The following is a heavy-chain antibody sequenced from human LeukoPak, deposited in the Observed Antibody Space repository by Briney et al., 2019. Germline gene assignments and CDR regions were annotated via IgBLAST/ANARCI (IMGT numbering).Heavy chain of an antibody. CDR2: DYYTGST. Sequence: SETLSLTCTVSGGSLSSYYWSWVRQPPGKGLEGIGFDYYTGSTNYSPSLKSRVTMSLDTSNNQFSLKLRSVTAARTAVYYCARISSSNWYNERGAFDVWGQGTMVTVSS. V-gene: IGHV4-59*01. CDR3: ARISSSNWYNERGAFDV. CDR1: GGSLSSYY. J-gene: IGHJ3*01. D-gene: IGHD6-13*01.